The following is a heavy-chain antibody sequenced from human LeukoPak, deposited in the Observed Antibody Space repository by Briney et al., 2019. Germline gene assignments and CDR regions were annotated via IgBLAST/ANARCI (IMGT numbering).Heavy chain of an antibody. V-gene: IGHV4-34*01. D-gene: IGHD3-10*01. CDR2: INHSGST. Sequence: SETLSLTCAVYGGSFSGYYWSWIRQPPGKGLEWIGEINHSGSTNYNPSLKSRVTISVDTSKNQFSLKLSSVTAADTAVYYCARDSAYYGSGSYYNGNGVYYMDVWGKGTTVTISS. J-gene: IGHJ6*03. CDR1: GGSFSGYY. CDR3: ARDSAYYGSGSYYNGNGVYYMDV.